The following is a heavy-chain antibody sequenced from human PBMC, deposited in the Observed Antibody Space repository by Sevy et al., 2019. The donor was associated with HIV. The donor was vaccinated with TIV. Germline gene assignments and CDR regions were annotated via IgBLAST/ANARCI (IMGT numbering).Heavy chain of an antibody. V-gene: IGHV3-23*01. CDR2: ITAGGVIT. J-gene: IGHJ4*02. CDR3: VVETIQHFDY. CDR1: GFTFNNYA. D-gene: IGHD2-15*01. Sequence: GGSLRLSCAASGFTFNNYAMSWVRQDPGKGLEWISVITAGGVITYAVDSVRGRFTISRDNSKNMVYLQMNSLRAEDTSTYYWVVETIQHFDYWGQGTRVTVSS.